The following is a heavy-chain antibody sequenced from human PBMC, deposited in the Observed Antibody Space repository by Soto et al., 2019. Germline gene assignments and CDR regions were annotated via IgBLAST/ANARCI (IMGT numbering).Heavy chain of an antibody. CDR1: GGSISNYY. V-gene: IGHV4-59*01. J-gene: IGHJ1*01. CDR3: ARMTNYYDSGSYHTEHFKH. CDR2: IYYSGST. Sequence: SETLSLTCTVSGGSISNYYWTWIRQPPGKGLEWIGYIYYSGSTNYNPSLKSRVTISVDTSKKQFSLKLSSVTAADTAIYYCARMTNYYDSGSYHTEHFKHWGQGTLVTVSS. D-gene: IGHD3-22*01.